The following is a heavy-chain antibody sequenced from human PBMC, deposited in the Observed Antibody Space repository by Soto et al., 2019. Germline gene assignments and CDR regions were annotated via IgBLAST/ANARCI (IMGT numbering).Heavy chain of an antibody. CDR1: GGSFSGYY. J-gene: IGHJ5*02. CDR3: ARGGSSSWYGHNWFDP. CDR2: INHSGST. Sequence: QVQLQQWGAGLLKPSETLSLTCAVYGGSFSGYYWSWIRQPPGKGLEWIGEINHSGSTNYNPSLKSRVTISVDTSKNQSSLKLSSVTAADTAVYYCARGGSSSWYGHNWFDPWGQGTLVTVSS. D-gene: IGHD6-13*01. V-gene: IGHV4-34*01.